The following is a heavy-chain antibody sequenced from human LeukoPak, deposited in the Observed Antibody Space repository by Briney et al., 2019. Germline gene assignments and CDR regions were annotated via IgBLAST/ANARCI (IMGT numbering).Heavy chain of an antibody. CDR2: IKSKTDGGTT. V-gene: IGHV3-15*01. D-gene: IGHD2-2*01. J-gene: IGHJ4*02. CDR1: GFTFSSYE. Sequence: GGSLRLSCAASGFTFSSYEMNWVRQAPGKGLEWVGRIKSKTDGGTTDYAAPVKGRFTISRDDSKNTLYLQMNSLKTEDTAVYYCTTESHPLWDQLLPGCYGGQGTLVTVSS. CDR3: TTESHPLWDQLLPGCY.